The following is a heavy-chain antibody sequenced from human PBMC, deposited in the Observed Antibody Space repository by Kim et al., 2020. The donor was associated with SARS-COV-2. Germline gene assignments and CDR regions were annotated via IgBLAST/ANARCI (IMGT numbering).Heavy chain of an antibody. Sequence: GGSLRLSCAASGFTFSDSAMHWVRQASGKGLEWVGRIRSKANSYATAYAASVKGRFTISRDDSKNTAYLQMNSLKTEDTAVYYCTIGYCTNGVCYSYDYWGQGTLVTVSS. D-gene: IGHD2-8*01. CDR1: GFTFSDSA. CDR3: TIGYCTNGVCYSYDY. CDR2: IRSKANSYAT. J-gene: IGHJ4*02. V-gene: IGHV3-73*01.